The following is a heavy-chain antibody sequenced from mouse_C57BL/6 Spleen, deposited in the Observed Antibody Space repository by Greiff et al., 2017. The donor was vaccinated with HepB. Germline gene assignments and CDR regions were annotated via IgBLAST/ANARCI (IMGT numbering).Heavy chain of an antibody. CDR3: ARLNWDYAMDY. CDR1: GYTFTSYW. V-gene: IGHV1-52*01. Sequence: QVQLQQSGAELVRPGSSVKLSCKASGYTFTSYWMHWVKQRPIQGLEWIGNIDPSDSETHYNQKFKDKATLTVDKSSSTAYMQLSSLTSEDSAVYYCARLNWDYAMDYWGQGTSVTVSS. CDR2: IDPSDSET. D-gene: IGHD4-1*01. J-gene: IGHJ4*01.